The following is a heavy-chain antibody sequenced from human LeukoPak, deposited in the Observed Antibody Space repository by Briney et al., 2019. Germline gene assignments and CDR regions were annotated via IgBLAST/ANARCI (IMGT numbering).Heavy chain of an antibody. Sequence: PGGSLRLSCAASGFTFSSYAMSWVRQAPGKGLEWVSAISGSGGSTYYTGSVKGRFTISRDNSKNTLYLQMNSLRAEDTAVYYCAKGGLYGDYAFEHWGQGTLVTVSS. CDR3: AKGGLYGDYAFEH. CDR2: ISGSGGST. D-gene: IGHD4-17*01. CDR1: GFTFSSYA. V-gene: IGHV3-23*01. J-gene: IGHJ4*02.